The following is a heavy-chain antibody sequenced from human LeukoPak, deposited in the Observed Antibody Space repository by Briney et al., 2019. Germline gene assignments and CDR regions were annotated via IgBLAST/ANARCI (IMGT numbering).Heavy chain of an antibody. J-gene: IGHJ5*02. Sequence: ASVKVSCKTSGYPFTTYEINWVRQAAGQGLEWMGWVRPNSGNTAYARKFQGRVTMTRDTSITTAYMELSGLRSDDTAVYFCARGPRNDPWGQGTLVTVSS. D-gene: IGHD1-14*01. CDR1: GYPFTTYE. V-gene: IGHV1-8*01. CDR3: ARGPRNDP. CDR2: VRPNSGNT.